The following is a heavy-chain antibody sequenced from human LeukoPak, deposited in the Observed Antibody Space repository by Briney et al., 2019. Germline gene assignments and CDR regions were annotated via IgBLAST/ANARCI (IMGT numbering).Heavy chain of an antibody. CDR2: ISGSGGST. D-gene: IGHD3-3*01. Sequence: GGSLRLSCAASGFTFSSYAMSWVRQAREKGLEWVSAISGSGGSTYYADSVKGRFTISRDNSKNTLYLQMNSLRAEDTAVYYCAKDPDFWSGPFDYWGQGTLVTVSS. J-gene: IGHJ4*02. V-gene: IGHV3-23*01. CDR1: GFTFSSYA. CDR3: AKDPDFWSGPFDY.